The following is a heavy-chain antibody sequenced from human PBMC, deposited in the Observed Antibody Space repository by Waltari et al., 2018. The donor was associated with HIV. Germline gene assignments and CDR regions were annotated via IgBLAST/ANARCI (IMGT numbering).Heavy chain of an antibody. D-gene: IGHD1-1*01. CDR3: VIQYNPLNNYYYGMDV. Sequence: EVQLLESGGGLVQPGGSLRLSCVGSGFTFRNYGMTWVRQAPGKGVEWVAGLSGGGGSTHYADSVKGRLTISRDNSNNTSYLQMNSLRAEDTAVYYCVIQYNPLNNYYYGMDVWGQGTTVTVSS. V-gene: IGHV3-23*01. CDR2: LSGGGGST. CDR1: GFTFRNYG. J-gene: IGHJ6*02.